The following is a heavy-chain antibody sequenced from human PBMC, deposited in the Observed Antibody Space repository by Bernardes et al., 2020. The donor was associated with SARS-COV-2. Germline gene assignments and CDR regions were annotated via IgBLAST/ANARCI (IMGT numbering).Heavy chain of an antibody. V-gene: IGHV4-59*08. CDR2: IYYSGST. CDR1: GGSISSYY. CDR3: ARHSYGPYYYGMDV. J-gene: IGHJ6*02. D-gene: IGHD5-18*01. Sequence: SETLSLTCTVSGGSISSYYWSWIRQPPGKGLEWIGYIYYSGSTNYNPSLKSRVTISVDTSKNQFSLKLSSVTAADTAVYYCARHSYGPYYYGMDVWGQGTTVTVSS.